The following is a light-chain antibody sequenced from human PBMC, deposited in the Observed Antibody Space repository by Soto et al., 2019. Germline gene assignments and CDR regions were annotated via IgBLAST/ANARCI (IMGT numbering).Light chain of an antibody. J-gene: IGLJ2*01. Sequence: QSALTQPASVSGSPGQSITISCTGTTNDVGGYNYVSWYQQHPGKAPKLLIFEVTSRPSGVSHRFSGSKSGNTASLTISALQAEDEADYFCNSYTSSTTPLFGGGTKLTVL. CDR3: NSYTSSTTPL. CDR1: TNDVGGYNY. V-gene: IGLV2-14*01. CDR2: EVT.